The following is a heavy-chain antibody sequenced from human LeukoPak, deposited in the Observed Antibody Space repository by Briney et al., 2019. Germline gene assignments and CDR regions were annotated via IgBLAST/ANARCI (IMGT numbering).Heavy chain of an antibody. CDR1: GFTFSSYG. CDR2: IWYDGSNK. J-gene: IGHJ4*02. D-gene: IGHD3-3*01. V-gene: IGHV3-33*06. Sequence: GGSLRLSCAASGFTFSSYGMHWVRQAPGKGLEWVAVIWYDGSNKYYADSVKGRFTISRDNSKNTLYLQMNSLRAEDTAVYYCAKDPPSITIFGVVTNYFDYWGQGTLVTVSS. CDR3: AKDPPSITIFGVVTNYFDY.